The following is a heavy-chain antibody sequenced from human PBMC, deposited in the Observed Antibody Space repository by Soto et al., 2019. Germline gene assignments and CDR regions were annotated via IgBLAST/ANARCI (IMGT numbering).Heavy chain of an antibody. D-gene: IGHD3-10*01. J-gene: IGHJ4*02. CDR2: ISGSADKT. V-gene: IGHV3-23*01. CDR3: AKDSDTKRGPDY. CDR1: GFTFSNYA. Sequence: ESGGGLVQPGGSLRLSCTASGFTFSNYAMNWVRRAPGKGLEWVSGISGSADKTFYADSVKGRFTISRDNSKSTLYLQMNSLRAEDTALYYCAKDSDTKRGPDYWGQGTLVTVSS.